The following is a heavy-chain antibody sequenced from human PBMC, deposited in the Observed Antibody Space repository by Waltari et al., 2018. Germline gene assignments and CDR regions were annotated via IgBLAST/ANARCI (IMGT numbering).Heavy chain of an antibody. CDR3: AFDSSGYPYYFDY. D-gene: IGHD3-22*01. CDR1: GFTFSSYW. CDR2: IKQDGSEK. Sequence: EVQLLESGGGLVQPGGSLRLSCAASGFTFSSYWMSWVRQAPGKGLEWVANIKQDGSEKYYVDSVKGRFTISRDNAKNSLYLQMNSLRAEDTAVYYCAFDSSGYPYYFDYWGQGTLVTVSS. V-gene: IGHV3-7*01. J-gene: IGHJ4*02.